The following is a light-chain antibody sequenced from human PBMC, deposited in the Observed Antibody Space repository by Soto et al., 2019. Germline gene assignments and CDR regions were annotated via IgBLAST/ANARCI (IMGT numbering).Light chain of an antibody. CDR1: QGISIY. J-gene: IGKJ4*01. CDR2: AAS. Sequence: DILMTQSPSSLSASVGDRVTITCRASQGISIYLNWYQQKPGKAPKRLIYAASSLQSGVPSRFSGSGSGTDFSLTISILQPEDFSTYYCQQSYSTLLLTFGGGTKVELK. V-gene: IGKV1-39*01. CDR3: QQSYSTLLLT.